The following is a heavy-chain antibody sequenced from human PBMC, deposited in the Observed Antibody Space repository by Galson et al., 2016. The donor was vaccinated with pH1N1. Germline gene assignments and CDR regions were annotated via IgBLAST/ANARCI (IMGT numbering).Heavy chain of an antibody. J-gene: IGHJ3*02. CDR3: AGQYDFGDYLGNAFDI. CDR1: GYSFISQW. CDR2: VNPGGSTI. Sequence: QSGAEVKKPGESLKISCKASGYSFISQWIAWVRQVPGKGLEWVGVVNPGGSTIRYSPSFQGQVTISSDKSISTAYLQWISLRASDTATYYCAGQYDFGDYLGNAFDIWGQGTVVLVSS. V-gene: IGHV5-51*03. D-gene: IGHD4-17*01.